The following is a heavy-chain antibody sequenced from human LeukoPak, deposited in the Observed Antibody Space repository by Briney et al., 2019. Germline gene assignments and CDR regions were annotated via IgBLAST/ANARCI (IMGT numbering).Heavy chain of an antibody. CDR1: GFTFISYA. Sequence: GGSLRLSFAASGFTFISYAINWVRPAPGRGVEWVSGISGSGGSTYYADSVKGRFTISRDNSKNTLYLQMNSLRAEDTAVYYCARGRGNGLYYFDYWGQGTLVTVSS. CDR2: ISGSGGST. J-gene: IGHJ4*02. D-gene: IGHD4-23*01. V-gene: IGHV3-23*01. CDR3: ARGRGNGLYYFDY.